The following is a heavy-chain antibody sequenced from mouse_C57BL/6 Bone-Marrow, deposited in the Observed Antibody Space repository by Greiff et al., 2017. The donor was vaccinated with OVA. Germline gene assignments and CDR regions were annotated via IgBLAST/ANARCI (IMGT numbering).Heavy chain of an antibody. J-gene: IGHJ4*01. CDR2: ISSGGDYI. D-gene: IGHD2-1*01. CDR1: GFTFSSYA. CDR3: TRLLDAMDY. Sequence: EVQLVESGEGLVKPGGSLKLSCAASGFTFSSYAMSWVRQTPEKRLEWVAYISSGGDYIYYADTVKGRFTISRYNARNTRYRQMSSLKSEDTARYYCTRLLDAMDYWGQGTSVTVSS. V-gene: IGHV5-9-1*02.